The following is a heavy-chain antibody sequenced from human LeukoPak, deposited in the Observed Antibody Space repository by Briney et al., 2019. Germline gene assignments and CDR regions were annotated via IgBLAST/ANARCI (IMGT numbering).Heavy chain of an antibody. CDR1: GFSFSNYW. CDR3: ARDLDY. J-gene: IGHJ4*02. CDR2: INPDGSDQ. V-gene: IGHV3-7*04. Sequence: GGSLRLSCAASGFSFSNYWMTWVRQAPGKGLEWVATINPDGSDQDYVDFVKGRFTISRDNAKNSLYLQMNSLRAEDTAVYYCARDLDYWAREPWSPSPQ.